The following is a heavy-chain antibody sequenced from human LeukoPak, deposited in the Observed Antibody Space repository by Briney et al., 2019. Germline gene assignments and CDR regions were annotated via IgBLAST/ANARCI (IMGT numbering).Heavy chain of an antibody. Sequence: GGSLRLSCAASGFTFSSYAMSWIRQAPGKGLEWVSYISSSGSTIYYADSVKGRFTISRDNAKNSLYLQMNSLRAEDTALYYCARVKYSGSYPHDYWGQGTLVTVSS. CDR2: ISSSGSTI. V-gene: IGHV3-11*01. D-gene: IGHD1-26*01. CDR3: ARVKYSGSYPHDY. J-gene: IGHJ4*02. CDR1: GFTFSSYA.